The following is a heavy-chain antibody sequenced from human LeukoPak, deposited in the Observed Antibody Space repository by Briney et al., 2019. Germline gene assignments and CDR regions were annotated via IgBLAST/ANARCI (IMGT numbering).Heavy chain of an antibody. D-gene: IGHD3-22*01. CDR2: IYYSGRT. CDR3: ARRRYYDGSGYLE. Sequence: SETLSLTCSVSGDSVSRSDSYRDWIRQPPGKGLEWIGTIYYSGRTYYSPSLKSRVTMSVDPSNNQFSLNLRSVTAADTAVYYCARRRYYDGSGYLEWGQGTLLSVSS. V-gene: IGHV4-39*01. J-gene: IGHJ1*01. CDR1: GDSVSRSDSY.